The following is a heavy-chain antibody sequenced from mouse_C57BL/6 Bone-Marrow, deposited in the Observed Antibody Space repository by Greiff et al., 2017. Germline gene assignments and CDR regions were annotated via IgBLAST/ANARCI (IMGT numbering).Heavy chain of an antibody. J-gene: IGHJ3*01. D-gene: IGHD2-5*01. CDR1: GYTFTSYW. CDR2: ITPSNGGT. V-gene: IGHV1-53*01. Sequence: QVQLQQPGTELVKPGASVKLSCKASGYTFTSYWLHWVKQRPGQGLEWIGNITPSNGGTNYNEKFKSKATLTVDKSSSTAYMQLSSLTSDDSAVYYCARRYSNQAWFAYWGQGTLVTVSA. CDR3: ARRYSNQAWFAY.